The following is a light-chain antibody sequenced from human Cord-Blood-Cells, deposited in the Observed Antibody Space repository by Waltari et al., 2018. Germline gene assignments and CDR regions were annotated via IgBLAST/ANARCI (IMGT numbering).Light chain of an antibody. V-gene: IGKV4-1*01. Sequence: DIVMTQSPDSLAVSLGERSTINCKSSQSVLYSSNNKNYLAWYQQKPGHPPKLLIYWASTRESGVPDRCSGSGSGTDFTLTISSLQAEDVAVYYCQQYYSTPYTFGQGTKLEIK. CDR3: QQYYSTPYT. CDR2: WAS. CDR1: QSVLYSSNNKNY. J-gene: IGKJ2*01.